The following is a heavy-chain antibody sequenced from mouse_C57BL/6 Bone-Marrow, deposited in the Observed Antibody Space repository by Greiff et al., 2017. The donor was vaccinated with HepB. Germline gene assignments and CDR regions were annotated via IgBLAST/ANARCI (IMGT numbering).Heavy chain of an antibody. CDR2: IYPRSGNT. V-gene: IGHV1-81*01. CDR1: GYTFTSYG. D-gene: IGHD1-1*01. J-gene: IGHJ2*01. Sequence: VKLQESGAELARPGASVKLSCKASGYTFTSYGISWVKQRTGQGLEWIGEIYPRSGNTYYNEKFKGKATLTADKSSSTAYMELRSLTSEDSAVYFCARRVVATRDWGQGTTLTVSS. CDR3: ARRVVATRD.